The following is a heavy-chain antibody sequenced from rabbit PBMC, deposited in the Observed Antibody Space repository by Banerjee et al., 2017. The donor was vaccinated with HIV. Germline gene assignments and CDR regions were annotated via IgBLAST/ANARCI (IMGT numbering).Heavy chain of an antibody. J-gene: IGHJ3*01. CDR1: GIDFSSSYY. D-gene: IGHD2-1*01. V-gene: IGHV1S45*01. CDR3: ARDRYRYDAYGLDL. Sequence: QQQLEESGGGLVKPGGTLTLTCKASGIDFSSSYYMCWVRQAPGKGLEWIACIYAGSSGSTYYASWTKGRFTISKTSSTTVTLQMTSLTAADTATYFCARDRYRYDAYGLDLWGQGTLVTVS. CDR2: IYAGSSGST.